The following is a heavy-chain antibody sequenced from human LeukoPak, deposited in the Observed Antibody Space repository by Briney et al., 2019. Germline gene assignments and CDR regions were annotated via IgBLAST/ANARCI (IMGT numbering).Heavy chain of an antibody. CDR3: ARRPGN. D-gene: IGHD1-14*01. V-gene: IGHV3-53*01. CDR1: GFVVGSNY. J-gene: IGHJ4*02. CDR2: IYSGGAI. Sequence: PGGSLRLSCVASGFVVGSNYMSWVRQAPGKGLEWVSLIYSGGAIRYADSVKGRFTISRDSSKNTLFLQMNDLTVEDTARYYCARRPGNWGQGILVTVSS.